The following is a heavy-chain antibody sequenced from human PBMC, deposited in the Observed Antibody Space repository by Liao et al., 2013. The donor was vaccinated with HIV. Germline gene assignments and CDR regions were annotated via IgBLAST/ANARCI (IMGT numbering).Heavy chain of an antibody. J-gene: IGHJ4*02. D-gene: IGHD3-16*01. CDR2: IYTGGST. Sequence: QVHLQESGPGLVKPSQTLSLTCTVSGGSITSGTYYWSWIRQSAGKGLEWIGRIYTGGSTNYNPSLKSRVTISVDTSKNQFFLKLNSVTAADTAVYFCAREEDWGGYWGQGTLVTVSS. CDR1: GGSITSGTYY. V-gene: IGHV4-61*02. CDR3: AREEDWGGY.